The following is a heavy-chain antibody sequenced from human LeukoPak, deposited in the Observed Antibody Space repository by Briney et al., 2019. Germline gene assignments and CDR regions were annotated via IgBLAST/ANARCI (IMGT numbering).Heavy chain of an antibody. D-gene: IGHD3-10*01. CDR3: ARQGSGSYLPIYYYYYMDV. V-gene: IGHV4-39*01. CDR2: INHSGST. J-gene: IGHJ6*03. CDR1: GGSISSSSYY. Sequence: SETLALTCTVSGGSISSSSYYWGWIRQPPGKGLEWIGEINHSGSTNYNPSLKSRVTISVDTSKNQFSLKLSSVTAADTAVYYCARQGSGSYLPIYYYYYMDVWGKGTTVTISS.